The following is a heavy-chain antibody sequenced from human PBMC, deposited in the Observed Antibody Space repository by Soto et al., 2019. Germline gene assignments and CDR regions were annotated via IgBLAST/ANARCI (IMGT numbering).Heavy chain of an antibody. CDR2: IYYSEST. D-gene: IGHD5-18*01. V-gene: IGHV4-30-4*01. CDR3: ASVGYIYGICIDLDA. Sequence: PSETLSLTCTVSGGSISSGDYYWSWIRQPTGNDLEWIGYIYYSESTYYNPSLNSRFTMSEDTSKNQFSLKLSSVIVAYTYVYYCASVGYIYGICIDLDAWVQGTMGTVSS. CDR1: GGSISSGDYY. J-gene: IGHJ6*02.